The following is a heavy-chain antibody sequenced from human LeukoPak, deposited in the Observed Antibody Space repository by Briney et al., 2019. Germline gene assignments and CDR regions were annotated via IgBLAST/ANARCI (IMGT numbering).Heavy chain of an antibody. V-gene: IGHV3-23*01. CDR1: GFTFSGYA. D-gene: IGHD6-25*01. J-gene: IGHJ4*02. Sequence: GGSLRLSCAASGFTFSGYAITWVRQAPRKGLEWVSAISGSGGGTYYADSVKGRFTISRDNSKNTLYLQMNSLRAEDTAVYYCAKETTLSSDFITLDYWGQGTLVTVSS. CDR3: AKETTLSSDFITLDY. CDR2: ISGSGGGT.